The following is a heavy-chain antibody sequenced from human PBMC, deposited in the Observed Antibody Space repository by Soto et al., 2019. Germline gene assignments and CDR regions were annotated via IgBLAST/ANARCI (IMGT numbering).Heavy chain of an antibody. V-gene: IGHV3-7*03. CDR3: ATGGPRIPMVRGATTPSTDLDH. CDR2: RKQDRSEK. D-gene: IGHD3-10*01. CDR1: GSTFSSYG. Sequence: PGGSLRLSFAHSGSTFSSYGRSLVRQAPGKGLEWVANRKQDRSEKYYVDSMKARFTISRENAKKSLSPKMNPMSAEDTAVYYCATGGPRIPMVRGATTPSTDLDHSGQRTPVTVSS. J-gene: IGHJ5*02.